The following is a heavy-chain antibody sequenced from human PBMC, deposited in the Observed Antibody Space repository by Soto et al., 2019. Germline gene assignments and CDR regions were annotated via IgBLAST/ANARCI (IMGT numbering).Heavy chain of an antibody. CDR1: GFTFSRFW. CDR2: IKEDGSEK. D-gene: IGHD3-3*01. Sequence: GGSLRLSCAASGFTFSRFWMSWVRQAPGKGLEWVASIKEDGSEKKYVDSVKGRFTISRDNAENSLYLQINSLRADDTAVYYCAKGGVVGDYYYYYYMDVWGKGTTVTVSS. CDR3: AKGGVVGDYYYYYYMDV. J-gene: IGHJ6*03. V-gene: IGHV3-7*05.